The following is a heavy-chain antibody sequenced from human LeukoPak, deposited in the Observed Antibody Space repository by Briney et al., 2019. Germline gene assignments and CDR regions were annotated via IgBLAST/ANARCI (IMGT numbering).Heavy chain of an antibody. D-gene: IGHD3-9*01. V-gene: IGHV3-21*06. CDR1: GFTVSSNY. Sequence: PGGSLRLSCAASGFTVSSNYMSWVRQAPGKGLEWVSYISSSSSSIYYADSVKGRFTISRDNAKNSLYLQMNSLRAEDTAVYYCARDTYDILIGYYNCAFDIWGQGTMVTVST. J-gene: IGHJ3*02. CDR2: ISSSSSSI. CDR3: ARDTYDILIGYYNCAFDI.